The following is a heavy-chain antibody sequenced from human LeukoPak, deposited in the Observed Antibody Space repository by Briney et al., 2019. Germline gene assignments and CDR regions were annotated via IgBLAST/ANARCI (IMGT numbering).Heavy chain of an antibody. Sequence: PGGSLRLSCAASGFTFSGYPIHWVRQAPGKGLEWVAVISYDGSNKYYADSVKGRFTISRDDSKDTLYLQMNSLNTEDTAMYYCTTRSPARYCSDGACYSSADYWGQGTLVTVSS. V-gene: IGHV3-30-3*01. CDR1: GFTFSGYP. CDR3: TTRSPARYCSDGACYSSADY. CDR2: ISYDGSNK. D-gene: IGHD2-15*01. J-gene: IGHJ4*02.